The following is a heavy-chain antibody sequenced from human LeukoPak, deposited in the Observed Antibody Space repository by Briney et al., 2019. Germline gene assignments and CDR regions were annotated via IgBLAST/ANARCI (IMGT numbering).Heavy chain of an antibody. CDR2: IYYSGST. Sequence: SETLSLTCTVSGGSIISYYWSWIRQPPGKGLEWIGYIYYSGSTNYNPSLKSRVTISVDTSKNQFSLKLSSVTAADTAVYYCARQPPRLFYYMNVWGKATTVTVSS. D-gene: IGHD4/OR15-4a*01. CDR3: ARQPPRLFYYMNV. V-gene: IGHV4-59*08. J-gene: IGHJ6*03. CDR1: GGSIISYY.